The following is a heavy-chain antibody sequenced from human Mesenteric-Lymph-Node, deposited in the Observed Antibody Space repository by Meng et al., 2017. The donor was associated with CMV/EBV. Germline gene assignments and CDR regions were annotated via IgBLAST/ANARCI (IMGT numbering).Heavy chain of an antibody. CDR3: VSAGNFNDYGDYSY. CDR2: SRNKANSYTT. Sequence: GESLKISCAASGFTFSDVYMDWVRQAPGKGLEWVGRSRNKANSYTTEYAASVKGRFTISRDVSGNSLYLQMNSLKTEETAVYFCVSAGNFNDYGDYSYWGQGTLVTVSS. CDR1: GFTFSDVY. V-gene: IGHV3-72*01. D-gene: IGHD4-17*01. J-gene: IGHJ4*02.